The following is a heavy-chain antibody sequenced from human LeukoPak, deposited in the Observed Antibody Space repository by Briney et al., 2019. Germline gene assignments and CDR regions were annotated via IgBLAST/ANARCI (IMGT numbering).Heavy chain of an antibody. CDR3: ARGWYSGSTIDY. D-gene: IGHD1-26*01. V-gene: IGHV4-59*01. CDR1: GGSISSYY. J-gene: IGHJ4*02. Sequence: SETLSLTCTVSGGSISSYYWSWIRQPPGKGLEWIGYIYYSGSTNYNPSLKSRVTISVDTSKNQFSLKLSSVTAADTAVYYCARGWYSGSTIDYWGQGPLVTVSS. CDR2: IYYSGST.